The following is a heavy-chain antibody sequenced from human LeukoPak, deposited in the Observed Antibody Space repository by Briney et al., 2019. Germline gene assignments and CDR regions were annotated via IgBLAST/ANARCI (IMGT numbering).Heavy chain of an antibody. CDR1: GDSISSYY. J-gene: IGHJ3*01. Sequence: SDTLSLTCTVSGDSISSYYWIWLRQPPRKGLEWLGYIYYSGSTNYNPSLKSRVTISIDTSKNQFSLKMSSVTAADTAVYYCARALDGYRYAFDFWGQGTMVTVSS. D-gene: IGHD5-24*01. CDR3: ARALDGYRYAFDF. CDR2: IYYSGST. V-gene: IGHV4-59*07.